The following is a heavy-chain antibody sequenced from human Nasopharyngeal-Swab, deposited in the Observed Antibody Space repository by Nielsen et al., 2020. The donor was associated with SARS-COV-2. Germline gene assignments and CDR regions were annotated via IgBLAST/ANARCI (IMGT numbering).Heavy chain of an antibody. V-gene: IGHV1-46*01. CDR2: INPNDGST. J-gene: IGHJ6*02. CDR1: GYTFTSYY. Sequence: ASVKVSCKASGYTFTSYYMHWVRQAPGQGFEWMGIINPNDGSTTYAQKFQGRVTMTRDTSTSTVYMELSSLRSEDTAVYYCARNIVVVPAAILYYYYAMDVWGQGTTVTVSS. D-gene: IGHD2-2*01. CDR3: ARNIVVVPAAILYYYYAMDV.